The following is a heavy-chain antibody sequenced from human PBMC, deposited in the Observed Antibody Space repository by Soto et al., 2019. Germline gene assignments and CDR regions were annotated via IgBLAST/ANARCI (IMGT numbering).Heavy chain of an antibody. CDR1: GGSFSNDNFY. CDR2: VHSSGIT. V-gene: IGHV4-61*01. D-gene: IGHD3-16*01. J-gene: IGHJ5*02. CDR3: ARGLTMGQLPSHFDH. Sequence: ETLSLTCTVYGGSFSNDNFYWSWILQPPGKGLEWIGYVHSSGITNYNPSLKRRVTISVDTSRNQFSLRLSSVTAADTAVYYCARGLTMGQLPSHFDHWGQGTLVTVSS.